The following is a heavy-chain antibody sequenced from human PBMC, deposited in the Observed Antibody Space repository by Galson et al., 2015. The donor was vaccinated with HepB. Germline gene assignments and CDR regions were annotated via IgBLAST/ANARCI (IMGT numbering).Heavy chain of an antibody. V-gene: IGHV1-18*01. CDR1: GYTFTNYG. CDR2: ISAYNGNA. CDR3: ARKMGYCSSTSCYNDYYYGMDV. Sequence: SVKVSCKASGYTFTNYGFSWERQAPGQGLEWMGWISAYNGNANYAQKVQGRVTMTTDTSTSTAYMDLRSLRSDDTAVYYCARKMGYCSSTSCYNDYYYGMDVWGQGTTVTVSS. D-gene: IGHD2-2*02. J-gene: IGHJ6*02.